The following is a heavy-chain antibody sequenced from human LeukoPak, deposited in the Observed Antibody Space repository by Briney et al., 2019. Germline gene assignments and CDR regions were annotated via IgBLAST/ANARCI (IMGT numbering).Heavy chain of an antibody. D-gene: IGHD4-11*01. CDR2: ISSSSSYI. Sequence: PGGSLRLSCAASGFTFSSYSMNWVRQAPGKGLEWVSSISSSSSYIYYADSVKGRFTISRDNAKNSLYLQMNSLRAEDTAVYYCASVGFDYSPDYGMDVWGQGTTVTVSS. J-gene: IGHJ6*02. CDR3: ASVGFDYSPDYGMDV. V-gene: IGHV3-21*01. CDR1: GFTFSSYS.